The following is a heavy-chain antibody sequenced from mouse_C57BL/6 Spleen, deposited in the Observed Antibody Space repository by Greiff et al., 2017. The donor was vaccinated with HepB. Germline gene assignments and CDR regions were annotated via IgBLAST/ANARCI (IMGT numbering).Heavy chain of an antibody. CDR1: GFTFSSYG. J-gene: IGHJ4*01. D-gene: IGHD1-1*01. V-gene: IGHV5-6*02. Sequence: DVKLVESGGDLVKPGGSLKLSCAASGFTFSSYGMSWVRQTPDKRLEWVATISSGGSYTYYPDSVKGRFTISRDNAKNTLYLQMSSLKSEDTAMYYCERHAITTVVDPYAMDYWGQGTSVTVSS. CDR2: ISSGGSYT. CDR3: ERHAITTVVDPYAMDY.